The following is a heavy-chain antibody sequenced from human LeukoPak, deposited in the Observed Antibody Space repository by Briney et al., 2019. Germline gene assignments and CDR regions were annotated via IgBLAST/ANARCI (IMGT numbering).Heavy chain of an antibody. CDR2: INPNSGGT. J-gene: IGHJ3*02. CDR1: GYTFTGYY. Sequence: ASVKVSCKASGYTFTGYYMHWVRQAPGQGLEWMGWINPNSGGTNYAQKFQGRVTMTRDTSISTVYMELSSLRSEDTAVYYCARDSYSSSSSVAFDIWGQGTMVTVSS. D-gene: IGHD6-6*01. V-gene: IGHV1-2*02. CDR3: ARDSYSSSSSVAFDI.